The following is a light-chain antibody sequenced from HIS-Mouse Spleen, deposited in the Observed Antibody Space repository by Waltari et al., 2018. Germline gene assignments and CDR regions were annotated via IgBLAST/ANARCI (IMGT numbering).Light chain of an antibody. J-gene: IGLJ3*02. CDR1: SSDVGSYNL. V-gene: IGLV2-23*01. CDR2: EGS. Sequence: QSALTQPASVSGSPRQSLTIPCPGTSSDVGSYNLVSWYQQHPGKAPKRMIYEGSKRPSGVSNRFSGSKSGNTASLTISGLQAEDEADYYCCSYTGSSTWVFGGGTKLTVL. CDR3: CSYTGSSTWV.